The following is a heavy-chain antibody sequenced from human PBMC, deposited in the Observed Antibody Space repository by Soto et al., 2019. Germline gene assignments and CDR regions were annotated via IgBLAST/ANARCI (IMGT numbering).Heavy chain of an antibody. CDR1: GLIFSNYA. CDR3: AKVPWRPYYFDY. V-gene: IGHV3-23*01. J-gene: IGHJ4*02. Sequence: EVQLLDSGGGLVQPGGALRLPRVASGLIFSNYAMNWGRQAPGKGLEWVSIISGSSGSTYYADSVKGRFIISRDNSKSMLYLQMNSLRAEDTAMYYCAKVPWRPYYFDYWGPGTPVTVSS. CDR2: ISGSSGST.